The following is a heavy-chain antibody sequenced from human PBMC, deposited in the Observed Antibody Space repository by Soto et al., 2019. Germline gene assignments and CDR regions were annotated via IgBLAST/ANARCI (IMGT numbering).Heavy chain of an antibody. CDR2: IYSGGST. J-gene: IGHJ4*02. V-gene: IGHV3-53*01. Sequence: GGSLRLSCAASGFSVGDNYMTWVRQTPGKGLEWVSVIYSGGSTYYADSVRGRFTISRDNSRNILYLHMDSLRAEDTAVYYCARVGETATFGGALYYWGQGTLVTVSS. D-gene: IGHD6-25*01. CDR3: ARVGETATFGGALYY. CDR1: GFSVGDNY.